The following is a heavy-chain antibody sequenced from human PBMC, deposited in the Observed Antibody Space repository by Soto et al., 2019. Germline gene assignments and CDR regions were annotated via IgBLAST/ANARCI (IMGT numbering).Heavy chain of an antibody. CDR3: AKPHDYGDYYFDY. Sequence: EVQLLESGGGLVQPGGSLRLSCAASGFTFSSYAMSWVRQAPGKGLEWVSAISGSGGSTYYADSVKGRFTISRDNSKNTLYLQMNSLGAEDTAVYYCAKPHDYGDYYFDYWGQGTLVTVSS. J-gene: IGHJ4*02. D-gene: IGHD4-17*01. CDR1: GFTFSSYA. V-gene: IGHV3-23*01. CDR2: ISGSGGST.